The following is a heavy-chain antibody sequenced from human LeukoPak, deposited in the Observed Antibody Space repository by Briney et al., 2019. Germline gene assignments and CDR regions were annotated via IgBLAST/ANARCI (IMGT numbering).Heavy chain of an antibody. CDR1: GGSFSGYY. Sequence: TTSETLSLTCAVFGGSFSGYYWSWIRQPPGKGLEWIGEINHSGSTNYNPSLKSRVTISVDTSKNQFSLKLSSVTAADTAVYYCASLPPPYCSGGSCYSYFDYWGQGTLVAVSS. J-gene: IGHJ4*02. CDR2: INHSGST. V-gene: IGHV4-34*01. CDR3: ASLPPPYCSGGSCYSYFDY. D-gene: IGHD2-15*01.